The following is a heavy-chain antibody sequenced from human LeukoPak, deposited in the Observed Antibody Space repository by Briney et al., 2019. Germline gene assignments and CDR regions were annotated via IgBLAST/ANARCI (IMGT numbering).Heavy chain of an antibody. CDR3: AHILGGLVFHY. J-gene: IGHJ4*02. V-gene: IGHV2-5*02. CDR2: IYWDDDK. Sequence: EPGPTLVNPTQTLTLTCTFSGFSISTSGVGVGWIRQPPGKALEWLALIYWDDDKRYSPSLKSGLTITKDTSKNRVVLTMTNMDHVDTATYYCAHILGGLVFHYWGQGTLVTVSS. D-gene: IGHD3/OR15-3a*01. CDR1: GFSISTSGVG.